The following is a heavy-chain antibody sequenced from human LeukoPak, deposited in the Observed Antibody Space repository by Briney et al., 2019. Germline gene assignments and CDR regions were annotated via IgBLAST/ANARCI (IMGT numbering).Heavy chain of an antibody. V-gene: IGHV3-30*19. D-gene: IGHD6-19*01. CDR3: ARDRSSGWPEYFQH. J-gene: IGHJ1*01. CDR1: GFTFSSYG. Sequence: GGSLRLSCAASGFTFSSYGMHWVRQAPGKGLEWVAVISYDGSNKYYADSVKGRFTISRDNSKNTLYLQMNSLRAEDTAVYYCARDRSSGWPEYFQHWGQGTLVTVSS. CDR2: ISYDGSNK.